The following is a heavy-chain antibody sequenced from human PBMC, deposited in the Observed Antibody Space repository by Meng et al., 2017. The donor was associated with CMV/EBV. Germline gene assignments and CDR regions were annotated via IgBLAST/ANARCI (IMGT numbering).Heavy chain of an antibody. CDR2: IYYSGST. D-gene: IGHD2-2*01. J-gene: IGHJ5*02. CDR1: AGSISCCSCY. CDR3: ARGRYIVVVPGDPWFDP. V-gene: IGHV4-39*07. Sequence: LHLQEFGHGLLKPSVTLSSTCTVSAGSISCCSCYLGWIRQPPGKGLEWIGSIYYSGSTYYNPYLKSRVTISVDTSKNQFSLKLSSVTAADTAVYYCARGRYIVVVPGDPWFDPWGQGTLVTVSS.